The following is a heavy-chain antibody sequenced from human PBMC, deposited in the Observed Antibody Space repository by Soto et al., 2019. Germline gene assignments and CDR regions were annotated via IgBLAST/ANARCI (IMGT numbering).Heavy chain of an antibody. CDR1: GGTFSSYA. CDR3: AREGGYGSGSYSLSYFDY. J-gene: IGHJ4*02. V-gene: IGHV1-69*13. D-gene: IGHD3-10*01. CDR2: IIPIFGTA. Sequence: RASVKVSCKASGGTFSSYAISWVRQAPGQGLEWMGGIIPIFGTANYAQKFQGRVTITADESTSTAYMELSSLRSEDTAMYYCAREGGYGSGSYSLSYFDYWGQGTLVTVSS.